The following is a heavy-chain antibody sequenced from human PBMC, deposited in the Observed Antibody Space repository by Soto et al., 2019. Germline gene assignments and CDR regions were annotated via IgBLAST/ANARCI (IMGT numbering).Heavy chain of an antibody. CDR2: IKQDGSEK. CDR1: GFTFSTYW. Sequence: GGSLRLSCAASGFTFSTYWMSWVRQAPGKGLEWVANIKQDGSEKYYVDSVKGRFIISRDNAKKSLFLQMNSLSAEDTAVYYCDRYRGHTGYELEYWGQGTLVTVSS. J-gene: IGHJ4*02. CDR3: DRYRGHTGYELEY. V-gene: IGHV3-7*01. D-gene: IGHD5-12*01.